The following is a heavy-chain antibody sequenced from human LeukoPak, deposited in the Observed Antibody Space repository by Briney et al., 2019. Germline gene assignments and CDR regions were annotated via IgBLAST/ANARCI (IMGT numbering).Heavy chain of an antibody. J-gene: IGHJ5*02. D-gene: IGHD2-15*01. CDR2: ISGYNGNT. CDR1: VYTFNIYG. CDR3: VRDHCSGLGCPWEDCFDP. V-gene: IGHV1-18*01. Sequence: ASVKVSCKGSVYTFNIYGISWVRQAPGHGLQWMGWISGYNGNTNYGQSLQGRVTMTIDTSTSTAYMELRSLRSDDTAVYYCVRDHCSGLGCPWEDCFDPWGQGTLVTVSS.